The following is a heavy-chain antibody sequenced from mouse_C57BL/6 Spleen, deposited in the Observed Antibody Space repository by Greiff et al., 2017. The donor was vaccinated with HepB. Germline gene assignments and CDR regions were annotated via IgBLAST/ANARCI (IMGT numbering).Heavy chain of an antibody. J-gene: IGHJ3*01. CDR1: GYTFTSYW. V-gene: IGHV1-69*01. Sequence: QVQLQQPGAELVMPGASVKLSCKASGYTFTSYWMHWVKQRPGQGLEWIGEIDPSDSYTNYNQKFKGKSTLTVDKSSSIAYMQLSSLTSEDSAVYYCARCYDYAAWFAYWGQGTLVTVSA. D-gene: IGHD2-4*01. CDR3: ARCYDYAAWFAY. CDR2: IDPSDSYT.